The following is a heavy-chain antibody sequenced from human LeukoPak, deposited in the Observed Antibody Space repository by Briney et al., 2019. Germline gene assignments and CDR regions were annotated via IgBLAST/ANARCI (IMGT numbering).Heavy chain of an antibody. CDR2: IIPILGTA. CDR3: ARGGPYGDYLDAFDI. D-gene: IGHD4-17*01. J-gene: IGHJ3*02. CDR1: GGTFSSYA. Sequence: SVKVSCKASGGTFSSYAISWVRQAPGQGLEWMGGIIPILGTANCAQKFQGRVTITADESTSTAYMELSSLRSEDTAVYYCARGGPYGDYLDAFDIWGQGTMVTVSS. V-gene: IGHV1-69*13.